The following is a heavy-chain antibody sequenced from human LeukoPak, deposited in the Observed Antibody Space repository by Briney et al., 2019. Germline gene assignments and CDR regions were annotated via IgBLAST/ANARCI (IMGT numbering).Heavy chain of an antibody. CDR3: ARRRYYDGSGYLE. D-gene: IGHD3-22*01. CDR1: GDSVSRSDSY. CDR2: IYYSGRT. V-gene: IGHV4-39*01. J-gene: IGHJ1*01. Sequence: PSETLSLTCSVSGDSVSRSDSYWDWIRQPPGKGLEWIGTIYYSGRTYYSPSLKSRVTMSVDPSINQFSLNLRSVTAADTALYYCARRRYYDGSGYLEWGQGTLLSVSS.